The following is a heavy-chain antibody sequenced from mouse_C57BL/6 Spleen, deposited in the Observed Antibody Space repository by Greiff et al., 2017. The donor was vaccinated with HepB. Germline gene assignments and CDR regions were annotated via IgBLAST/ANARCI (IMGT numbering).Heavy chain of an antibody. CDR2: IDPETGGT. V-gene: IGHV1-15*01. CDR1: GYTFTDYE. CDR3: TRRDGLAPPDY. J-gene: IGHJ2*01. Sequence: QVQLQQSGAELVRPGASVTLSCKASGYTFTDYEMHWVKQTPVHGLEWIGAIDPETGGTAYNQKFKGKAILTADKSSSTAYMELRSLTSEDSAVYYCTRRDGLAPPDYWGQGTTLTVSS. D-gene: IGHD2-3*01.